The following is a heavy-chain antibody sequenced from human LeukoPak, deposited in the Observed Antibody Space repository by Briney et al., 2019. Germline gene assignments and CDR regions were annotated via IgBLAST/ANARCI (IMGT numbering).Heavy chain of an antibody. J-gene: IGHJ4*02. D-gene: IGHD3-22*01. Sequence: PGGSLRLSCATSGFTFNRFGMHWVRQAPGKGLEWVAVIWYDGSNKDYADSVKGRFTISRDNSKNTLYLQMNSLRAEDTAVYYCARDYYDSSGYYPLVDWGQGTLVTVSS. CDR2: IWYDGSNK. CDR3: ARDYYDSSGYYPLVD. CDR1: GFTFNRFG. V-gene: IGHV3-33*01.